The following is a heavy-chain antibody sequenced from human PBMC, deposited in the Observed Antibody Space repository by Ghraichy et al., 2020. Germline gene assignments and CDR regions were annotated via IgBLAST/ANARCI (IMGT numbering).Heavy chain of an antibody. CDR2: ISYDGSNK. Sequence: GESLNISCAASGFTFSSYGMHWVRQAPGKGLEWVAVISYDGSNKYYADSVKGRFTISRDNSKNTLYLQMNSLRAEDTAVYYCAKVDGVGARPRFDYWGQGTLVTVSS. V-gene: IGHV3-30*18. J-gene: IGHJ4*02. CDR1: GFTFSSYG. D-gene: IGHD1-26*01. CDR3: AKVDGVGARPRFDY.